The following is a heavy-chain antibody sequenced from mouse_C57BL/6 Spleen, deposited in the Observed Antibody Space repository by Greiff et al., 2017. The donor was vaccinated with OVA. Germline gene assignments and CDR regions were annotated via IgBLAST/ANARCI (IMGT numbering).Heavy chain of an antibody. Sequence: EVKLVESGGGLVKPGGSLKLSCAASGFTFSDYGMHWVRQAPEKGLEWVAYISSGSSTIYYADTVKGRFTIPRDNAKNTLFLQMTSLRSEDTAMYYCARKETYYYGSSYAMDYWGQGTSVTVSS. V-gene: IGHV5-17*01. D-gene: IGHD1-1*01. J-gene: IGHJ4*01. CDR1: GFTFSDYG. CDR3: ARKETYYYGSSYAMDY. CDR2: ISSGSSTI.